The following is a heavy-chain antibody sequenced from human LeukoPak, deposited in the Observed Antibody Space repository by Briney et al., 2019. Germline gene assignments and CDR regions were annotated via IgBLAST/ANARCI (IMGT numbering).Heavy chain of an antibody. CDR1: GGSISSSNW. J-gene: IGHJ4*02. Sequence: SETLSLTCTVSGGSISSSNWWSWVRQPPGKGLEWIGEIYHSGSTNYNPSLKSRVTISVDTSKNQFSLKLSSVTAADTAVYYCARGGTMIVVVSSFDYWGQGTLVTVSS. CDR3: ARGGTMIVVVSSFDY. D-gene: IGHD3-22*01. V-gene: IGHV4-4*02. CDR2: IYHSGST.